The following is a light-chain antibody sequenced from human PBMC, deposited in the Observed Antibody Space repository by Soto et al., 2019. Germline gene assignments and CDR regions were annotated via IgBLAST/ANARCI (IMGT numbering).Light chain of an antibody. CDR1: SSDVGAYDA. J-gene: IGLJ1*01. V-gene: IGLV2-23*01. CDR3: CSSAPESTYV. CDR2: RGT. Sequence: QSARAQPASVSGSPGQSITISCTGSSSDVGAYDAVSWYQQHPGKAPQVIIYRGTKRPSGVSTRFSGSVSGNTASLTVSGLQAEDEAEYFCCSSAPESTYVFGTGTKVTV.